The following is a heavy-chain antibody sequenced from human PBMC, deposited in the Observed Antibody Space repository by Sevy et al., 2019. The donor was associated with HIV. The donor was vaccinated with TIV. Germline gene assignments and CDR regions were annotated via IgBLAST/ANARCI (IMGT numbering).Heavy chain of an antibody. J-gene: IGHJ5*02. CDR2: INWNGGST. D-gene: IGHD2-8*01. CDR3: ARSLGYCTNGVCSHSDA. V-gene: IGHV3-20*04. CDR1: GFTFDDYS. Sequence: GGSLRLSCAASGFTFDDYSMTWVRQAPGKGLEWVSGINWNGGSTGYADSVKGRFTMSRDNAKNFLYLQMKSLRAEDTALYYCARSLGYCTNGVCSHSDAWGQGTLVTVSS.